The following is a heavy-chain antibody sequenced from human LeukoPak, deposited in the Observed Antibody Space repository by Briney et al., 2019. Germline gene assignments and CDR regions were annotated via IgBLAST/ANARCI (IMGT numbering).Heavy chain of an antibody. CDR1: GFTFSSYS. CDR2: ISSSSSTI. Sequence: PGGSLRLSCAASGFTFSSYSMNWVRQAPGKGLEWVSYISSSSSTIYYADSVKGRFTISRDNAKNSLYLQMNSLRAEDTAVYHCARGPPYNDFWSGWFDPWGQGTLVTVSS. J-gene: IGHJ5*02. D-gene: IGHD3-3*01. V-gene: IGHV3-48*04. CDR3: ARGPPYNDFWSGWFDP.